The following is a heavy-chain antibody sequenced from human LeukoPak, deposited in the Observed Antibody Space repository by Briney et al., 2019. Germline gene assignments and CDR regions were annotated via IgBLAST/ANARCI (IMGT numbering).Heavy chain of an antibody. J-gene: IGHJ5*02. CDR2: ISGTGTYI. Sequence: GRTLRLSCSASGFTFSSYVINWVRQAPGKGLEWVSYISGTGTYINYAESVKGRFIISSDNDKNSLYLYMSSLRAEDTAVYYCARDFGGTYSEGGWLDPWGQGTLVTVSS. D-gene: IGHD1-26*01. CDR1: GFTFSSYV. CDR3: ARDFGGTYSEGGWLDP. V-gene: IGHV3-21*01.